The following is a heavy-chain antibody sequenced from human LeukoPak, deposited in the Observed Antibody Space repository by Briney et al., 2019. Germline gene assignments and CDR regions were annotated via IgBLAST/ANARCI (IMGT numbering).Heavy chain of an antibody. CDR1: GFTFSSYS. V-gene: IGHV3-21*01. CDR3: ARDSVTTGYYFDY. D-gene: IGHD4-17*01. Sequence: PGGSLRLSCAASGFTFSSYSMNWVRQAPGKGLEWVSSISSSSSYIYYADSVKGRFTISRDNAKNSLYLQMNSLRAEDMAVYYCARDSVTTGYYFDYWGQGTLVTVSS. CDR2: ISSSSSYI. J-gene: IGHJ4*02.